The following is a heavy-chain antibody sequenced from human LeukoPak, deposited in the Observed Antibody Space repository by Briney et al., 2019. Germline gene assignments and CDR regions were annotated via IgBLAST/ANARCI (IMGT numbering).Heavy chain of an antibody. V-gene: IGHV4-59*11. J-gene: IGHJ4*02. D-gene: IGHD6-13*01. Sequence: SETLSLTCTVSGGSINSHYWSWIRQPPGKGLEWIGYIFNGGTTNYNPSLKSRVTMSIDTSSDQFSLRLSSVTTADTAIYYCASRPADSTWHGAFDYWSQGTLVTVSS. CDR1: GGSINSHY. CDR2: IFNGGTT. CDR3: ASRPADSTWHGAFDY.